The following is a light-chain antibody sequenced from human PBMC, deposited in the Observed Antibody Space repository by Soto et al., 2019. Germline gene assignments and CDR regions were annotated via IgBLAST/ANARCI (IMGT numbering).Light chain of an antibody. Sequence: IRMTRSPCSFSASTGDRVTITCRASQGIRNDLGWFQQKPGKVPKRLIYAASSLQSGVPSRFSGSGSGTEFTLKISSLQPEDFATYYCLQHNSYPLTFGGGTKVDIK. CDR2: AAS. J-gene: IGKJ4*01. V-gene: IGKV1-17*01. CDR1: QGIRND. CDR3: LQHNSYPLT.